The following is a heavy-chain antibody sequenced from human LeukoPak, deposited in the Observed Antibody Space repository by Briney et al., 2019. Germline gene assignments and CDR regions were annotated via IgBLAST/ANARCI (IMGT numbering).Heavy chain of an antibody. D-gene: IGHD6-19*01. CDR3: AAESERWLVRS. CDR2: IYYSGST. J-gene: IGHJ4*02. CDR1: GGSISSSSYY. Sequence: PSETLSLTCTVSGGSISSSSYYWGWIRQPPGKGLERIGSIYYSGSTYYNPSLKSRVTISVDTSKNQFSLKLSSVTAADTAVYYCAAESERWLVRSWGQGTLVTVSS. V-gene: IGHV4-39*07.